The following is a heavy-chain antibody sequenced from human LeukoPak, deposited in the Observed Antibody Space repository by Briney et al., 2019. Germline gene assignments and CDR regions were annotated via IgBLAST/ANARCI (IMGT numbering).Heavy chain of an antibody. Sequence: ASVKVSCKASGYTFTSYYMHWVRQAPGQGLEWMGIINPSGGSTSYAQKFQGRVTMTEDTSTDTAYMELSSLRSEDTAVYYCATEGPLMTMGGAFGIWGQGTMVTVSS. J-gene: IGHJ3*02. CDR1: GYTFTSYY. CDR3: ATEGPLMTMGGAFGI. D-gene: IGHD4/OR15-4a*01. V-gene: IGHV1-46*01. CDR2: INPSGGST.